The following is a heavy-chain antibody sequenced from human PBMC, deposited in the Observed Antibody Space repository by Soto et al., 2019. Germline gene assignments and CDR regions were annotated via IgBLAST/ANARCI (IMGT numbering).Heavy chain of an antibody. J-gene: IGHJ5*02. CDR1: GYTFTSYG. Sequence: ASVKVSCKASGYTFTSYGISWVRQAPGQGLEWMGWISAYNGNTNYAQKLQGRVTMTTDTSTSTAYMELRSLRSDDTAVYYCARDSPITFGTDGFDPWGQGTLVTVS. CDR3: ARDSPITFGTDGFDP. CDR2: ISAYNGNT. V-gene: IGHV1-18*01. D-gene: IGHD3-16*01.